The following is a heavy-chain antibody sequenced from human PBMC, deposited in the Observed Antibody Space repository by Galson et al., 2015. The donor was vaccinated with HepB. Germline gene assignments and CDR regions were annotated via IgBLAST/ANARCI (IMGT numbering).Heavy chain of an antibody. Sequence: SLRLSCAASGFTFSNYAMSWVRQAPGKGLEWVSTISGSGGSTYYADSVKGRFTISRDNSKNTLYLQMNSRRAEDTAVYFCAGGGGGGYYGSGTYHDYWGRGTLVTVSS. V-gene: IGHV3-23*01. CDR1: GFTFSNYA. J-gene: IGHJ4*02. CDR3: AGGGGGGYYGSGTYHDY. D-gene: IGHD3-10*01. CDR2: ISGSGGST.